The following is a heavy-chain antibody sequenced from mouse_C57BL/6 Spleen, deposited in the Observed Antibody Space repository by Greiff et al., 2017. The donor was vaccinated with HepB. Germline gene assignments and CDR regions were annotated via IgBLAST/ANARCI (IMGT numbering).Heavy chain of an antibody. V-gene: IGHV1-15*01. CDR1: GYTFTDYE. D-gene: IGHD3-2*02. J-gene: IGHJ4*01. CDR3: TRRAAQATNAMDS. Sequence: VQLQESGAELVRPGASVTLSCKASGYTFTDYEMHWVKQTPVHGLEWIGAIDPETGGTAYNQKFKGKAILTADKSSSTAYMELRSLTSEDSAVYYCTRRAAQATNAMDSWGQGTSVTVSS. CDR2: IDPETGGT.